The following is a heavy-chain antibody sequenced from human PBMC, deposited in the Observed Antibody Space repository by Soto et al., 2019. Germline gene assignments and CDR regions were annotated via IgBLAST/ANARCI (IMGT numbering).Heavy chain of an antibody. CDR1: GDSISSDKW. D-gene: IGHD2-21*02. J-gene: IGHJ4*02. CDR2: IYHSGRT. Sequence: QVQLQESGPGLVKPSGTLSLTCAVSGDSISSDKWWSWVRQPPGKGLEWIGEIYHSGRTNCNPSLKSRVTISVEKAKNQFSLELSSMTAAGTAVYYCARGGDWKFDYWGQGSLVTVSS. V-gene: IGHV4-4*02. CDR3: ARGGDWKFDY.